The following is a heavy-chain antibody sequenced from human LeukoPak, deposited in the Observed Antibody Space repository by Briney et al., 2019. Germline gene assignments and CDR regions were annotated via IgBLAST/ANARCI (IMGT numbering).Heavy chain of an antibody. Sequence: ASVKVSCTASGYTFTSNYIHWVRQAPGQGLEWMGMIYPRDGSTSYAQKFQGRVTVTRDTSTSTVHMELSGLRSEDTAVYYCARDQEGFDYWGQGALVTVSS. J-gene: IGHJ4*02. CDR3: ARDQEGFDY. CDR2: IYPRDGST. V-gene: IGHV1-46*01. CDR1: GYTFTSNY.